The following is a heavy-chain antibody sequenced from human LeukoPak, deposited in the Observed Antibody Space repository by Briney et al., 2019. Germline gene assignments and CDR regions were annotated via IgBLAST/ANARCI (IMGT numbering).Heavy chain of an antibody. CDR3: AREGTAFDP. Sequence: SQTLSLTCTVSGGSISSGSYYWSWIRQPAGTGLEWIGRIYTSGSTNYNPSLKSRVTISVDTSKNQFSLKLSSVTAADTAVYYCAREGTAFDPWGQGTLVTVSS. CDR1: GGSISSGSYY. V-gene: IGHV4-61*02. J-gene: IGHJ5*02. D-gene: IGHD1-1*01. CDR2: IYTSGST.